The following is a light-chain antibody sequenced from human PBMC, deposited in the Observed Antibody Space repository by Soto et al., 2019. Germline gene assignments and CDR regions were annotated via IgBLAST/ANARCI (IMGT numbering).Light chain of an antibody. CDR2: AAS. V-gene: IGKV1-12*01. CDR1: QPTASW. J-gene: IGKJ1*01. CDR3: QQANIFPRM. Sequence: DIQMTQSQSSVSASVGETVTITCRASQPTASWLAWFQQKPGEPPKLLIYAASTLQSGVPSRFSGRGSGTEFTLTISSLQPEDFATYYCQQANIFPRMFAQGTKVEV.